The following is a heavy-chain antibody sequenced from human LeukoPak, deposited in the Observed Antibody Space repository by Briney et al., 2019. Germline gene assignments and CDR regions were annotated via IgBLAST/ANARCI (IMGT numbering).Heavy chain of an antibody. V-gene: IGHV1-2*02. CDR3: ARPGRYYDSSGYYYVNWFDP. CDR1: GYTFTGYY. CDR2: INPNSGGT. Sequence: ASVKVSCKASGYTFTGYYMHWVRQAPGQGLEWMGWINPNSGGTNYAQKFQGRVTMTRDTSISTAYMELSRLRSDDTAVYYCARPGRYYDSSGYYYVNWFDPWGQGTLVTVSS. D-gene: IGHD3-22*01. J-gene: IGHJ5*02.